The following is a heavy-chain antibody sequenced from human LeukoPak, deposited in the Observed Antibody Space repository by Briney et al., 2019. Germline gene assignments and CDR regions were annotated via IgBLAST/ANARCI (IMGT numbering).Heavy chain of an antibody. Sequence: GGSLRLSCAASGFTFSSYWMHWVRRAPGKGLVWVSRINSDGSSTSYADSVKGRFTISRDNAKNTLYLQMNSLRAEDTAVYYCAREVVVPAAQNWFDPWGQGTLVTVSS. V-gene: IGHV3-74*01. D-gene: IGHD2-2*01. CDR2: INSDGSST. CDR3: AREVVVPAAQNWFDP. CDR1: GFTFSSYW. J-gene: IGHJ5*02.